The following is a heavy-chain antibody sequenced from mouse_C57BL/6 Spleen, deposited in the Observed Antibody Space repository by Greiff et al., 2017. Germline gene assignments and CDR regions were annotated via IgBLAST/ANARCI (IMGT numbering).Heavy chain of an antibody. Sequence: VQLQQSGPELVKPGASVKISCKASGYTFTDYYMNWVKQSHGKSLEWIGDINPNNGGTSYNQKFKGKATLTVDKSSSTAYMELRSLTSEDSAVYYCAITTVSPFDYWGQGTTLTVSS. CDR3: AITTVSPFDY. V-gene: IGHV1-26*01. J-gene: IGHJ2*01. D-gene: IGHD1-1*01. CDR1: GYTFTDYY. CDR2: INPNNGGT.